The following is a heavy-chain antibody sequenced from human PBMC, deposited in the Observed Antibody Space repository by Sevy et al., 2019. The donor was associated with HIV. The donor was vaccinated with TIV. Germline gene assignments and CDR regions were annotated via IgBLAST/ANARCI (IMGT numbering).Heavy chain of an antibody. CDR1: GGTFSSYG. CDR2: IIPILGTV. D-gene: IGHD6-19*01. J-gene: IGHJ4*02. Sequence: ASVKVSSKASGGTFSSYGISWVRQAPGQGLEWMGGIIPILGTVNYAQKFQGRVTITADESTKTAYMELSSLRSEDTAVYYCARGWGNGWYYFNYWGQDIRVTVSS. V-gene: IGHV1-69*13. CDR3: ARGWGNGWYYFNY.